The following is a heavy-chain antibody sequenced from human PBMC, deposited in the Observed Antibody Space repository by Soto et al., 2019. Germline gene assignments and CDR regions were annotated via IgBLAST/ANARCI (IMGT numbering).Heavy chain of an antibody. CDR3: ARGWGYYDSSGYRDYYYGMDV. V-gene: IGHV4-59*01. D-gene: IGHD3-22*01. J-gene: IGHJ6*02. CDR2: IYYSGST. Sequence: SETLSLTCTVSGGSISSYYWSWIRQPQGKGLEWIGYIYYSGSTNYNPSLKSRVTISVDTSKNQFSLKLSSVTAADTAVYYCARGWGYYDSSGYRDYYYGMDVWGQGTTVTVSS. CDR1: GGSISSYY.